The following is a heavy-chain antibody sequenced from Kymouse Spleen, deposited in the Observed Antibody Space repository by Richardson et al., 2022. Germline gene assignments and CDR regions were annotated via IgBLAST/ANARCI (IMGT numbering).Heavy chain of an antibody. CDR2: FDPEDGET. J-gene: IGHJ6*02. CDR1: GYTLTELS. D-gene: IGHD3-10*01. Sequence: QVQLVQSGAEVKKPGASVKVSCKVSGYTLTELSMHWVRQAPGKGLEWMGGFDPEDGETIYAQKFQGRVTMTEDTSTDTAYMDLSSLRSEDTAVYYCATLRITMVRGVIRYYYYGMDVWGQGTTVTVSS. V-gene: IGHV1-24*d01. CDR3: ATLRITMVRGVIRYYYYGMDV.